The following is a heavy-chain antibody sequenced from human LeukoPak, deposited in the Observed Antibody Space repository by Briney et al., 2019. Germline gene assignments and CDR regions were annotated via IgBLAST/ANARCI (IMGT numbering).Heavy chain of an antibody. CDR1: GYTFTSYG. J-gene: IGHJ5*02. CDR3: ARDPAFGGVFDP. V-gene: IGHV1-18*01. D-gene: IGHD3-16*01. Sequence: PQASVKVSCKASGYTFTSYGISWVRQAPGQGLEWMGWISAYNGNTNYAQKLQGRVTMTTDTSTSTAYMELRSLRSDDTSVYYCARDPAFGGVFDPWGQGTLVTVSS. CDR2: ISAYNGNT.